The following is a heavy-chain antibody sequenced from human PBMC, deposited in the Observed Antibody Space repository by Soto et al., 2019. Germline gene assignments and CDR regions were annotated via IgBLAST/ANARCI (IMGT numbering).Heavy chain of an antibody. CDR3: AKVSPPYYYILRPLDY. Sequence: PGGSLRLSCAASGFTFSSYAMSLVRQSLGKGLEWVSAISGSGGSTYYADSVKGRFTISRDNSKNTLYLQMNSLRAEDTAVYYCAKVSPPYYYILRPLDYWGQGTLVTVSS. V-gene: IGHV3-23*01. D-gene: IGHD3-9*01. J-gene: IGHJ4*02. CDR1: GFTFSSYA. CDR2: ISGSGGST.